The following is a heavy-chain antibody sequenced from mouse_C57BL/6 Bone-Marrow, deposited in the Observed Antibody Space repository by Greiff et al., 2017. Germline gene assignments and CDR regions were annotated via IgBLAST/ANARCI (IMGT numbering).Heavy chain of an antibody. CDR3: ARMDSNYAAY. V-gene: IGHV1-50*01. D-gene: IGHD2-5*01. CDR2: IDPSDGST. Sequence: VQLQQPGAELVKPGASVKLSCKASGYTFTSYWMQWVKQRPGQGLEWIGEIDPSDGSTNYNQKFKGKATLTVDTSSSTAYMQLSSLTSEDSAVYYCARMDSNYAAYWGQGTLVTVSA. J-gene: IGHJ3*01. CDR1: GYTFTSYW.